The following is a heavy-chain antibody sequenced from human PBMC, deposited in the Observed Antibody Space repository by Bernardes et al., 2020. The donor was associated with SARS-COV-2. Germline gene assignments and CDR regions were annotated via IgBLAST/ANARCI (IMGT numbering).Heavy chain of an antibody. V-gene: IGHV4-59*01. D-gene: IGHD3-16*01. CDR1: GGSISSYY. CDR2: IYYSGST. Sequence: SETLSLTCTVSGGSISSYYWSWIRQPPGKGLEWIGYIYYSGSTNYNPSLKSRVTISVDTSKNQFSLKLSSVTAADTAVYYCARGLGGDDAFDIWGKGTMVTVSS. J-gene: IGHJ3*02. CDR3: ARGLGGDDAFDI.